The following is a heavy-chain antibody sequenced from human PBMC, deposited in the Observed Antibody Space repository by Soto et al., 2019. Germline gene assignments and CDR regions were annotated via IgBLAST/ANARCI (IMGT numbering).Heavy chain of an antibody. Sequence: GASVKVSCKASGDTYTSYYIHWVRQAPGQGLGWMGWMNPNSGNTGYAQKFQGRVTMIRNTSISTAYMELSSLRSEDTAVYYCARGRDYYGSGRLADVWGQGTTFTVSS. D-gene: IGHD3-10*01. CDR2: MNPNSGNT. CDR3: ARGRDYYGSGRLADV. CDR1: GDTYTSYY. V-gene: IGHV1-8*02. J-gene: IGHJ6*02.